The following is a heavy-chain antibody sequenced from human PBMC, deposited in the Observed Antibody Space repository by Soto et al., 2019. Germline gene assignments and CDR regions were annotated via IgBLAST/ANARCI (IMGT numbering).Heavy chain of an antibody. Sequence: ASVKVSCKASGYTFTSYGITWVRQAPGQGLEYLGWISTYNGNTDFAQKVQNRLTLTTDTSTSTAYMELRSLRPDDTAVYYCARAKVLITPNWFDPWGQWTLVTVSS. J-gene: IGHJ5*02. CDR1: GYTFTSYG. D-gene: IGHD3-22*01. CDR2: ISTYNGNT. V-gene: IGHV1-18*01. CDR3: ARAKVLITPNWFDP.